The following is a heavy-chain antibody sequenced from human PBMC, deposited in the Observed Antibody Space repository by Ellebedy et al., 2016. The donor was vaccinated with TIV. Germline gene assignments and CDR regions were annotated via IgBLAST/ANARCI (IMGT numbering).Heavy chain of an antibody. CDR3: ARGPVLYNFDAFDI. D-gene: IGHD1-1*01. CDR1: GYSISSGYY. J-gene: IGHJ3*02. Sequence: SETLSLTCTVSGYSISSGYYWGWIRQPPGKGLEWIASIYFSGTTYYTPSLKSRVTISADTSTNQVSLTVTSVTAPDTAVYYCARGPVLYNFDAFDIWGQGTMVTVSS. CDR2: IYFSGTT. V-gene: IGHV4-38-2*02.